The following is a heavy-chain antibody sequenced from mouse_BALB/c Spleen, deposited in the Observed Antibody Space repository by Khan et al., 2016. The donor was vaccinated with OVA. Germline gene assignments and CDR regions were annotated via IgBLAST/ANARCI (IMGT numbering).Heavy chain of an antibody. D-gene: IGHD2-2*01. V-gene: IGHV1S135*01. CDR3: TRHGYVAWFTY. CDR2: VDPFSGGT. J-gene: IGHJ3*01. Sequence: MQLEGSGPELMKPGASVKISCKASGYSFTSYYIHWVKQSHGKSLEWIGYVDPFSGGTTYNQKFKGKATLTVDKSSSTAYIHFSNLTSEDSAVYYCTRHGYVAWFTYWGQGTLVTVSA. CDR1: GYSFTSYY.